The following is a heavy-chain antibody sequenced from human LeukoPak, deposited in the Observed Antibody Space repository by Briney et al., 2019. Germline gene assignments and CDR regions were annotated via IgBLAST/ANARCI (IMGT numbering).Heavy chain of an antibody. CDR2: IYTSGST. V-gene: IGHV4-4*09. CDR3: ARQRQSYGDYVGTFDP. Sequence: SETLSLTCTVSGGSISSYYWSWIRQPPGKGLEWIGYIYTSGSTNYNPSLKSRVTISVDTSKNQFSLKLSSVTAADTAVYYCARQRQSYGDYVGTFDPWGQGTLVNVSS. D-gene: IGHD4-17*01. J-gene: IGHJ5*02. CDR1: GGSISSYY.